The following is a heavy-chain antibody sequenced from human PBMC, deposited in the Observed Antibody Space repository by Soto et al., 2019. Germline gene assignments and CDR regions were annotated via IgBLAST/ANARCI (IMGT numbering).Heavy chain of an antibody. CDR1: GFTFSAYG. J-gene: IGHJ4*02. CDR3: ARVGGTVTSDY. CDR2: IYYDGNNK. V-gene: IGHV3-33*01. D-gene: IGHD4-17*01. Sequence: QVQLVESGGGVVQPGRSLRLSCAASGFTFSAYGMHWVRQAPGKGLEWLAMIYYDGNNKYYADSVEGRFTISRDNSKNTLYLQMSSLRAEDTAVYYCARVGGTVTSDYWGPGTLVTVSS.